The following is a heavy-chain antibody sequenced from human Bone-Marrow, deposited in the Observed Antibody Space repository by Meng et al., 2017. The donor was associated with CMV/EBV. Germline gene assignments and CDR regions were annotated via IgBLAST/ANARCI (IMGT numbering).Heavy chain of an antibody. V-gene: IGHV1-46*01. D-gene: IGHD1-26*01. CDR3: ARANSVGAGYYYYGMGV. CDR1: GYTFTSYY. CDR2: INPSGGST. J-gene: IGHJ6*02. Sequence: ASVKVSCKASGYTFTSYYMHWVRQAPGQGLEWMGIINPSGGSTSYAQKFQGRVTMTRDTSTSTVYMELSSLRSEDTAVYYCARANSVGAGYYYYGMGVWGQGTTVTVSS.